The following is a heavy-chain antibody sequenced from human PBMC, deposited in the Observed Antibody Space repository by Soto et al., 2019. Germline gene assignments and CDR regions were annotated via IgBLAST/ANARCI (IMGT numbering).Heavy chain of an antibody. CDR3: ATEVAMATIAPFDY. CDR2: ISYDGSNK. Sequence: GGSLRLSCAASGFTFSSYGMHWVRQAPGKGLEWVAVISYDGSNKYYADSVKGRFTISRDNSKNTLYLQMNSLRAEDTAVYYCATEVAMATIAPFDYWGQGTLVTVSS. CDR1: GFTFSSYG. D-gene: IGHD5-12*01. V-gene: IGHV3-30*03. J-gene: IGHJ4*02.